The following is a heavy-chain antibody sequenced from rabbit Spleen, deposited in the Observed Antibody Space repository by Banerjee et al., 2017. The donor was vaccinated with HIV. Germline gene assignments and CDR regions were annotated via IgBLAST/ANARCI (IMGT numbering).Heavy chain of an antibody. Sequence: QEQLEESGGDLVKPGASLTLTCTASGFSFSGNYWICWVRQAPGKGLEWIACIHTNSNNDYASWAKGRFTISKTSSTMVTLQMTSLTAADTATYFCERMGAANSNYYSFNLWGQGTLVTVS. J-gene: IGHJ4*01. D-gene: IGHD8-1*01. CDR2: IHTNSNN. V-gene: IGHV1S45*01. CDR3: ERMGAANSNYYSFNL. CDR1: GFSFSGNYW.